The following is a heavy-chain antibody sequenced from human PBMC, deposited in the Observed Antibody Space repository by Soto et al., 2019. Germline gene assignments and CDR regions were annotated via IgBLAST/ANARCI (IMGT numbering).Heavy chain of an antibody. V-gene: IGHV4-30-2*01. D-gene: IGHD6-19*01. CDR1: GDSYSISTYS. CDR2: IYQSGVT. J-gene: IGHJ5*02. Sequence: SETLSLTCNMSGDSYSISTYSWSWIRQPPGKALQWIGFIYQSGVTSYNPSLVSRVSISLDRSNNQCSLKLKSVTAADTAVYFCAGMPYTSGLRFDPWGPGTLVTVSS. CDR3: AGMPYTSGLRFDP.